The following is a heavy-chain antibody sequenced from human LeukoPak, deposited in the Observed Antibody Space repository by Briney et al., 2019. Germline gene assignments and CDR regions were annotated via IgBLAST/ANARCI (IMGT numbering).Heavy chain of an antibody. D-gene: IGHD6-19*01. CDR1: GYSFTGYY. CDR3: ARSGHYSSGWLVDY. V-gene: IGHV1-2*02. Sequence: ASVKVSCKASGYSFTGYYMHWVRQAPGQGLEWMGWINPNSGGTNYAQKFQGRVTMTRDTSISTAYMELSRLRSDDTAVYYCARSGHYSSGWLVDYWGQGTLVTVSS. CDR2: INPNSGGT. J-gene: IGHJ4*02.